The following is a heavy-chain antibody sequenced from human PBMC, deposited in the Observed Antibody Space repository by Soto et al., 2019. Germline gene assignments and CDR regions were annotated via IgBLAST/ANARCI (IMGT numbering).Heavy chain of an antibody. J-gene: IGHJ4*02. CDR3: AREGSGSYYDY. D-gene: IGHD1-26*01. CDR2: IIPILGIA. Sequence: QVQLVQSGAEVKKPGSSVKVSCKASGGTFSSYTISWVRQAPGQGLEWMGRIIPILGIANYAQKFQGRVTITADKSTSTAYRELSSLRSEDTAVYYCAREGSGSYYDYWGQGTLVTVSS. V-gene: IGHV1-69*08. CDR1: GGTFSSYT.